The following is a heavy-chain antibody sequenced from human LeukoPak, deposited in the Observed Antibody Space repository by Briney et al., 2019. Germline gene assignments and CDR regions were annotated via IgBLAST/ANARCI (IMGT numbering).Heavy chain of an antibody. CDR2: IIPIFGTA. J-gene: IGHJ4*02. V-gene: IGHV1-69*05. CDR3: ACPLLEMATIMEGCGY. CDR1: GGTFSSYA. D-gene: IGHD5-24*01. Sequence: AASVKVSCKASGGTFSSYAISWVRQAPGQGLEWMGGIIPIFGTANYAQKFQGRVTITTDESTSTAYMGLSSLRSEDTAVYYCACPLLEMATIMEGCGYWGQGTLVTVSS.